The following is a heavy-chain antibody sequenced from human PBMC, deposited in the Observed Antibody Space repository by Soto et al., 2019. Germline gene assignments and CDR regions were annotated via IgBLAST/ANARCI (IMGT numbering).Heavy chain of an antibody. V-gene: IGHV3-53*02. J-gene: IGHJ6*02. D-gene: IGHD3-10*01. CDR3: ARQEVTGSDYYGLDV. Sequence: EVQLVETGGRLIQPGGSLRLSCAASGFSVSFNYMTWVRQAPGKGLEWVSLIYSDGTTYYADSMMGRFIISRDNSKNTLYLQMSSLRADDTAMYYCARQEVTGSDYYGLDVWGQGTTVTVSS. CDR2: IYSDGTT. CDR1: GFSVSFNY.